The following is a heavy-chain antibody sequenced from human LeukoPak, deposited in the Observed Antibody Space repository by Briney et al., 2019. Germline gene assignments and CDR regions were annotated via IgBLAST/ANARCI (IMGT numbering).Heavy chain of an antibody. CDR3: ARSSHYTLPFYT. D-gene: IGHD2-2*02. V-gene: IGHV3-74*01. CDR2: INSDGSVT. J-gene: IGHJ5*02. CDR1: GFRFSSYW. Sequence: GGSLRLSCAASGFRFSSYWMHWVRQAPGKGLVWVSRINSDGSVTSFADSVKGRFTISRDNAKNTVYLQMNSLTVEDTAVYFCARSSHYTLPFYTWGQGMLVTVSS.